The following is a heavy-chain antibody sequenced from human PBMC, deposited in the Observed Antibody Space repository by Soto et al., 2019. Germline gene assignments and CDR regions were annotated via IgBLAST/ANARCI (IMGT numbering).Heavy chain of an antibody. CDR3: ARLGSSGWYQGSYFDY. CDR1: GASVTRNHHY. V-gene: IGHV4-39*01. D-gene: IGHD6-19*01. Sequence: QLQLQESDPGLVKPSETLSLICIVSGASVTRNHHYWGWIRQSPGKGLEWIGSIPYRGSTNYNPSLKSRVTLSVETSKNQFSLKMSSVTAADTALYYCARLGSSGWYQGSYFDYWGQGTLVTVSS. J-gene: IGHJ4*02. CDR2: IPYRGST.